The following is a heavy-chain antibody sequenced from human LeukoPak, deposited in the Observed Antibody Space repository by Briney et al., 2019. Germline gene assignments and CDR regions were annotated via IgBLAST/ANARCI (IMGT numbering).Heavy chain of an antibody. CDR2: IYYSGKT. D-gene: IGHD6-19*01. CDR1: GYSISSGYY. CDR3: ARDRISVSDPPNWFDP. V-gene: IGHV4-38-2*02. J-gene: IGHJ5*02. Sequence: SETPSLTCTVSGYSISSGYYWGWIRQPPGKGLEWIGSIYYSGKTYYNPSLKSRITISLDTSKNQFSLKLSSVTAADTAVYFCARDRISVSDPPNWFDPWGQGTLVTVSS.